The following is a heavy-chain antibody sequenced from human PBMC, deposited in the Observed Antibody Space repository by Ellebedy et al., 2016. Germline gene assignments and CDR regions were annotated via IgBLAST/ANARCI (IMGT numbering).Heavy chain of an antibody. D-gene: IGHD4-17*01. CDR2: ISGGGDAT. J-gene: IGHJ4*02. CDR3: RQGHYADL. V-gene: IGHV3-23*01. CDR1: GLSFGNFF. Sequence: GESLKISXVASGLSFGNFFMSWVRQAPGGGLEWVSTISGGGDATVYADSVKGRFTISRDSSKNSVYLRMSNLRVEDTAVYYCRQGHYADLWGQGTLVTVSS.